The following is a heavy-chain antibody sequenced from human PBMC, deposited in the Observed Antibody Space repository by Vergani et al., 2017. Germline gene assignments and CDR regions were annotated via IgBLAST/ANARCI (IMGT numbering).Heavy chain of an antibody. J-gene: IGHJ2*01. V-gene: IGHV3-64*01. Sequence: EVQLVESGGGLVQPGGSLRLSCAASGFTFSSYAMHWVRQAPGKGLEYVSAISSNGGSTYYANSVKGRFTISRDNSKNTLYLQMGSLRAEDMAVYYCAGDRGGTGDPDWYFDLWGRGTLVTVSS. CDR1: GFTFSSYA. D-gene: IGHD7-27*01. CDR3: AGDRGGTGDPDWYFDL. CDR2: ISSNGGST.